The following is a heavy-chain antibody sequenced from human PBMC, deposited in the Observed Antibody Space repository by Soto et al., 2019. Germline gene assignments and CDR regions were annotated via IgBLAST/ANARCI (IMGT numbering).Heavy chain of an antibody. CDR3: AKYIAITTPNFDY. D-gene: IGHD2-21*01. Sequence: GGSLRLSCAASGFTFSGYAMTWVRQAPGKGLQWVSSLTGSGGSAYYADSVRGRFTISRDNSKNTLYLQMNSLRAEDTAVYYCAKYIAITTPNFDYWGHGTLVTVSS. V-gene: IGHV3-23*01. CDR1: GFTFSGYA. CDR2: LTGSGGSA. J-gene: IGHJ4*01.